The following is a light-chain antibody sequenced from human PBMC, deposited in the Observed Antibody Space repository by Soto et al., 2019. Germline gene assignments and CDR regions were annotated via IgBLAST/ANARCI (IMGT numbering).Light chain of an antibody. J-gene: IGKJ1*01. Sequence: DIQMTQSPSTLSASVGDRVTITCRASQSVSTWLAWYQQQPGKAPKLLIYKASTLESGVPSRFSGSGSGTEFTLTISSLQPDDFATYYCQQYSSYSPWACGQGTKVEI. CDR1: QSVSTW. V-gene: IGKV1-5*03. CDR3: QQYSSYSPWA. CDR2: KAS.